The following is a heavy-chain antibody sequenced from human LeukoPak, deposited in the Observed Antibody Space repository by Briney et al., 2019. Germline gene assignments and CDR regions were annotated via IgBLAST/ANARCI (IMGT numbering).Heavy chain of an antibody. D-gene: IGHD4-17*01. CDR2: FDPEDGET. J-gene: IGHJ6*04. CDR1: GYTLTELS. Sequence: ASVKVSCKVSGYTLTELSMHWVRQAPGKGLEWMGGFDPEDGETIYAQKFQGRVTMTTDTSTSTAYMELRSLRSDDTAVYYCARDFSAVTTMVDVWGKGTTVTVSS. CDR3: ARDFSAVTTMVDV. V-gene: IGHV1-24*01.